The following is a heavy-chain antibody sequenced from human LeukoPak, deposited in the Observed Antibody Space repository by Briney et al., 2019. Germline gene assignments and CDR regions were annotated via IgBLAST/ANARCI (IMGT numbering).Heavy chain of an antibody. D-gene: IGHD3-22*01. CDR3: AKRGVVIRVILVGFHKEAYYFDY. CDR2: ISRSDGST. CDR1: GITLSNYS. Sequence: GGSLRLSCAVSGITLSNYSISWVRHAPRKGLEWVAGISRSDGSTNYADSVTGRFTISRDNPKNTLFLPMKRLRVEDTAVYFCAKRGVVIRVILVGFHKEAYYFDYWGQGALVTVSS. J-gene: IGHJ4*02. V-gene: IGHV3-23*01.